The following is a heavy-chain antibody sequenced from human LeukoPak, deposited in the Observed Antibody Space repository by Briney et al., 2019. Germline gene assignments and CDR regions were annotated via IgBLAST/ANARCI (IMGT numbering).Heavy chain of an antibody. CDR2: IYQSGST. CDR1: GGSLSSSYW. D-gene: IGHD3-3*01. J-gene: IGHJ6*02. CDR3: ARDPRLLNFWSGMDV. Sequence: SETLSLTCAVSGGSLSSSYWWNWVRQSPGQGLEWIGEIYQSGSTNYNPSLKSRVTMSVDKSKNQFSLKLSSVTAADTAVYYCARDPRLLNFWSGMDVWGQGTTVTVSS. V-gene: IGHV4-4*02.